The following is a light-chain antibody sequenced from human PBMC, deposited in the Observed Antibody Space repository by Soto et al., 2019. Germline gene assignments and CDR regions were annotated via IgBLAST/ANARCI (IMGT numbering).Light chain of an antibody. V-gene: IGKV3-15*01. CDR1: QGVTTN. CDR2: DVS. Sequence: EIGMTQSPSTLSVAPGERSTLSFMAGQGVTTNFAWYQQKSGQSPRLLIYDVSIRATGVPARFSGTGSETDFTLTISGLQSEDSAVYFCQQYNNWPFSFGQGTRLEIK. CDR3: QQYNNWPFS. J-gene: IGKJ5*01.